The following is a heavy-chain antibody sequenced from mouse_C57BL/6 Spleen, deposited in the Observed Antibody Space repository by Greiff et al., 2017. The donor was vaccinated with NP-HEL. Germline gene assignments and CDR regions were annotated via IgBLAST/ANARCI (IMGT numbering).Heavy chain of an antibody. CDR3: ARHDLVDLLYYYAMDY. D-gene: IGHD2-1*01. J-gene: IGHJ4*01. Sequence: EVHLVESGGGLVKPGGSLKLSCAASGFTFSSYTMSWVRQTPEKRLEWVATISGGGGNTYYPDSVKGRFTISRDNAKNTLYLQMSSLRSEDTALYYCARHDLVDLLYYYAMDYWGQGTSVTVSS. CDR2: ISGGGGNT. V-gene: IGHV5-9*01. CDR1: GFTFSSYT.